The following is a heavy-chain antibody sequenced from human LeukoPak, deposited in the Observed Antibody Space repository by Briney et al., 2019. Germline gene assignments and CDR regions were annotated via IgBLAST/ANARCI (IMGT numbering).Heavy chain of an antibody. V-gene: IGHV3-48*01. CDR2: ISISTGTI. Sequence: GGSLRLSCAASGFTFSSNSMNWVPQAPGNGLEWVSYISISTGTIYYAYSGKVRFTISRDTAKNTVFLQMSSLRAEDTALYYCARKSASGNYPLDYWGQGTLVTVSS. D-gene: IGHD3-10*01. CDR3: ARKSASGNYPLDY. CDR1: GFTFSSNS. J-gene: IGHJ4*02.